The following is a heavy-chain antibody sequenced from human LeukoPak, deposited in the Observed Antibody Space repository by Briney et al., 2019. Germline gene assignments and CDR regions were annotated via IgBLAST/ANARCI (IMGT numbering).Heavy chain of an antibody. Sequence: SETLSLTCIVAGGPISTHYWSWSRQPPGKGLEWIGYNDYSGSTNYNPSLKSRVTISVDTSKNQFSLKLNSVTAADTAVYYCARGATFRGTYYMDVWGKGTTVTVSS. CDR3: ARGATFRGTYYMDV. V-gene: IGHV4-59*11. CDR2: NDYSGST. J-gene: IGHJ6*03. D-gene: IGHD3-10*01. CDR1: GGPISTHY.